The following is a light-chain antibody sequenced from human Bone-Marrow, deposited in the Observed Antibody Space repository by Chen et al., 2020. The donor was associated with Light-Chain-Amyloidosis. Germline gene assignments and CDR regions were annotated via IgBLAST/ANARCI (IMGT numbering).Light chain of an antibody. V-gene: IGLV3-21*02. CDR1: NIGSTS. CDR2: DDS. J-gene: IGLJ3*02. CDR3: QVWDRSSVRPV. Sequence: SYVLTQPSSVSVAPGQTATIACGGNNIGSTSVHWYQQTPGQAPLLVVYDDSDRPSGIPERLSGSNSGNTATVTIRRVEAGDEADYSCQVWDRSSVRPVFGGGTKLTVL.